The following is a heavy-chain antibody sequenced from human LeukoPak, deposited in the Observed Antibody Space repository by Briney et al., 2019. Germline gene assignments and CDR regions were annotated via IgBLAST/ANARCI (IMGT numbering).Heavy chain of an antibody. J-gene: IGHJ3*02. CDR3: AIGPRPGAFDI. D-gene: IGHD1-14*01. CDR1: GFTFSSYA. CDR2: ISGSGNNI. V-gene: IGHV3-23*01. Sequence: TGRSLRLSCVASGFTFSSYAMSWVRQAPGKGLEWVSGISGSGNNIYYADSVKGRFTISRDNSKNTLYLQMNSLRAEDTAVYYCAIGPRPGAFDIWGQGTMVTVSS.